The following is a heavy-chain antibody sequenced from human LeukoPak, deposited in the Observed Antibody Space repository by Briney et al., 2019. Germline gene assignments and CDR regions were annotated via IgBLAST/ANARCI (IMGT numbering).Heavy chain of an antibody. Sequence: GESLKISCKGSGYRFSNYWIGWGRQLPGKGLEWMGIVFPDDSDTRYRPSFQGQATISADKSISTAYLQWSSLKASDTAMYYCAIGGDSTTSCYRCFNYWGQGTLVTVSS. J-gene: IGHJ4*02. V-gene: IGHV5-51*01. CDR1: GYRFSNYW. CDR2: VFPDDSDT. CDR3: AIGGDSTTSCYRCFNY. D-gene: IGHD2-2*02.